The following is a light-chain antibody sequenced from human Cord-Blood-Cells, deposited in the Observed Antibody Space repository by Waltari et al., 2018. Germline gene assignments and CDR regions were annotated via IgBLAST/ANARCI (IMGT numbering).Light chain of an antibody. Sequence: DIQMTQSPSSLSASVGARVTITCRASQSISSSFNWYQQKPGRAPKLLIYAASSLQSGVRSRFSGSGSGTDCTLTISSLQPEEFATYYCQQGYSEITFGQGTRLEIK. CDR1: QSISSS. CDR3: QQGYSEIT. J-gene: IGKJ5*01. CDR2: AAS. V-gene: IGKV1-39*01.